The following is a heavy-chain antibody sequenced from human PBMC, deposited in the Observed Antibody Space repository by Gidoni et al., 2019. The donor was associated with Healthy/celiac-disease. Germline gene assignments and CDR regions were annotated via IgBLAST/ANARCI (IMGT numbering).Heavy chain of an antibody. CDR2: INHSGST. J-gene: IGHJ4*02. CDR1: GGSFSGYY. Sequence: QVQLQQWGAGLLKPSETLSLTCAVYGGSFSGYYWSWIRQPPGKGLEWIGEINHSGSTNYNPSLKSRVTISVDTSKNQFSLKLSSVTAADTAVYYCARTLYSSSSSRFDYWGQGTLVTVSS. D-gene: IGHD6-6*01. V-gene: IGHV4-34*01. CDR3: ARTLYSSSSSRFDY.